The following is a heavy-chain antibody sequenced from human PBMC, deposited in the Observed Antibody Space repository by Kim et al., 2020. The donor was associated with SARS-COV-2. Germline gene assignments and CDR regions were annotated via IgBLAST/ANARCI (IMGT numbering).Heavy chain of an antibody. CDR3: ARGRRVVVRGVIMKNWVDP. V-gene: IGHV4-34*01. Sequence: SETLSLTCAVYGGSFSYYWSWIRQHPGKGLVGVGEINHSGSTTYNPSSKSRVTISVDTSNNQFSLRLTSVTAADTAVYYCARGRRVVVRGVIMKNWVDPWGPGTLVTVTT. CDR1: GGSFSYY. CDR2: INHSGST. J-gene: IGHJ5*02. D-gene: IGHD3-10*01.